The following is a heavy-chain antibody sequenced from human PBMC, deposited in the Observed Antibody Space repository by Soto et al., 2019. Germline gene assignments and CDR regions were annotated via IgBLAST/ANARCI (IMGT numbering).Heavy chain of an antibody. V-gene: IGHV3-30-3*01. D-gene: IGHD3-10*01. CDR2: ISYDGSNK. CDR1: GFTFIDYA. CDR3: ARDQVRGTMTIL. Sequence: GGSLRLACTASGFTFIDYAMHWVRQAPGKGLEWVAVISYDGSNKYYADSVKGRFTISRDNSKNTMYLQMNSLSAEDTAVYHCARDQVRGTMTILWGQGT. J-gene: IGHJ4*02.